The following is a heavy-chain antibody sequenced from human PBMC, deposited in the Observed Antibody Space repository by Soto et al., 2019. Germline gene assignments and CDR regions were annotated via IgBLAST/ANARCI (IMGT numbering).Heavy chain of an antibody. J-gene: IGHJ4*02. CDR2: ISGSGGST. V-gene: IGHV3-23*01. CDR1: GFTFSSYA. D-gene: IGHD5-18*01. Sequence: GGSLRLSFAASGFTFSSYAMSWVRQAPGKGLEWVSAISGSGGSTYYADSVKGRFTISRDNSKNTLYLQMNSLRAEDTAVYYCATDGRIPLWDHDYWGQGTLVTVSS. CDR3: ATDGRIPLWDHDY.